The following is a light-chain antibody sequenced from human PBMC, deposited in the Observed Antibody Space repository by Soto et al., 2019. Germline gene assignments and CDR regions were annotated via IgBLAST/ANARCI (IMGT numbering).Light chain of an antibody. Sequence: EIVMTQSPATLSVSPGERATLSCRASQSVNSNLAWYQQKPGQAPRLLISDASTRATGIPARFSGSGSGTEFTLIISSLQSEDVAVYYRQQYNNWGTFGQGTKVEIK. J-gene: IGKJ1*01. V-gene: IGKV3-15*01. CDR1: QSVNSN. CDR3: QQYNNWGT. CDR2: DAS.